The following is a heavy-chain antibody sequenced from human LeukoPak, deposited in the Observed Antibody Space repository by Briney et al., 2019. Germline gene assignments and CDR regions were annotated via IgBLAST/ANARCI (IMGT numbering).Heavy chain of an antibody. V-gene: IGHV4-39*01. CDR2: IYYSGST. CDR1: GGSISSSSYY. Sequence: SETLSLTCTVSGGSISSSSYYWGWIRQPPGKGLEWIGSIYYSGSTYYNPSLKSRVTISVDTSKNQFSLKLSSVTAADTAVYYCARHSCGYSYGSVVLGWFDPWGQGTLVTVSS. J-gene: IGHJ5*02. CDR3: ARHSCGYSYGSVVLGWFDP. D-gene: IGHD5-18*01.